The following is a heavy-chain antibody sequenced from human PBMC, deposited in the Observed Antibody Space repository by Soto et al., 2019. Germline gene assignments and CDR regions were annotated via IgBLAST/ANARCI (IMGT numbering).Heavy chain of an antibody. Sequence: EVQLVESGGGLVKPGGSLRLSCAASGFTFSNAWMSWVRQAPGKGLEWVGRIKIKTDGGTTDYAAPVKGRFTISRDDSKNTLYLQMNSLKAEDAAVYYCTTPNMTQANWGQGTLVTVCS. CDR2: IKIKTDGGTT. J-gene: IGHJ4*02. CDR1: GFTFSNAW. V-gene: IGHV3-15*01. CDR3: TTPNMTQAN.